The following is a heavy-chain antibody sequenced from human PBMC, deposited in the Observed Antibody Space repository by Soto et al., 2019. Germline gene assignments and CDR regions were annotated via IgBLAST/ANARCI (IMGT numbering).Heavy chain of an antibody. CDR3: ARDSDYYDSSGYYFDY. Sequence: GGSLRLSCAASGFTFSSYGMHWVRQAPGKGLEWVAVIWYDGSNKYYADSVKGRFTISRDNSKNTLCLQMNSLRAEDTAVYYCARDSDYYDSSGYYFDYWGQGTLVTVSS. D-gene: IGHD3-22*01. CDR2: IWYDGSNK. CDR1: GFTFSSYG. J-gene: IGHJ4*02. V-gene: IGHV3-33*01.